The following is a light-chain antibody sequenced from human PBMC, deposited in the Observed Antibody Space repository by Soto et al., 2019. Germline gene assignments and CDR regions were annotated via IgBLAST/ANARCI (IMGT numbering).Light chain of an antibody. Sequence: EILMTQSPATLSVSPGEGATLSCRASQSVSSNFAWYQQKPGQAPRLLIYGASTRATGIPARFSGSGSGTECTLSISSLQSEDVAVYYCQQYQNWPLTFGGGTKVEIK. V-gene: IGKV3-15*01. CDR1: QSVSSN. CDR3: QQYQNWPLT. J-gene: IGKJ4*01. CDR2: GAS.